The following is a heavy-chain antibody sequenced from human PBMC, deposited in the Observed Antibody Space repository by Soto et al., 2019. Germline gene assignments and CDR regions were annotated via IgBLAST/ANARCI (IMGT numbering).Heavy chain of an antibody. CDR1: GYTFTSYG. CDR3: ARVSDVLRFLEWSKSSAFDI. J-gene: IGHJ3*02. V-gene: IGHV1-18*01. D-gene: IGHD3-3*01. CDR2: ISAYNGNT. Sequence: ASVKVSCKASGYTFTSYGISWVRQAPGQGLEWMGWISAYNGNTNYAQKLQGRVTMTTDTSTSTAYMELRSLRSDDTAVYYCARVSDVLRFLEWSKSSAFDIWGQGTMVTVSS.